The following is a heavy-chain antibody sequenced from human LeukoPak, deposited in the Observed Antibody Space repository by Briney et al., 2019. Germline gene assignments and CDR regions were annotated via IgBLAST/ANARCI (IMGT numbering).Heavy chain of an antibody. CDR1: GGSISRYY. CDR3: ARHHTILRRQYSSSWYDY. Sequence: ETLSLTCIVSGGSISRYYWSWIRQPPGKGLEWIGYIYFSGSTYYNPSLKSRVTISVDTSKNQFSLKLSSVTAADTAVYYCARHHTILRRQYSSSWYDYWGQGTLVTLSS. J-gene: IGHJ4*02. V-gene: IGHV4-59*08. CDR2: IYFSGST. D-gene: IGHD6-13*01.